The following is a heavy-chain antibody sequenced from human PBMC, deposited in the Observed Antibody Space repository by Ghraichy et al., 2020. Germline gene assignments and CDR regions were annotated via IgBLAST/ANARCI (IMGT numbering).Heavy chain of an antibody. V-gene: IGHV4-34*01. Sequence: SETLSLTCAVYGGSFSGYYWTWIRQPPGKGLEWIGEINHSGSTNYNPSLKSRVTISVAPSKNQFSLKLTSVTAADTDVYYCARGYCSSTSCYAYWGQGTLVTVSS. D-gene: IGHD2-2*01. CDR1: GGSFSGYY. J-gene: IGHJ4*02. CDR2: INHSGST. CDR3: ARGYCSSTSCYAY.